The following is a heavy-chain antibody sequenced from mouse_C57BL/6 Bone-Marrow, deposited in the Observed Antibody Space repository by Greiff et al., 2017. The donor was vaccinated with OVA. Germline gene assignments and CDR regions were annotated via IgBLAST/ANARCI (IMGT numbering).Heavy chain of an antibody. D-gene: IGHD2-12*01. V-gene: IGHV2-5*01. J-gene: IGHJ4*01. Sequence: VQLQQSGPGLVQPSQSLSITCTVSGFSLTSYGVHWVRQSPGKGLEWLGVIWRGGSTDYNAAFMSRLSITKDNSKSQVFFKMNSLQADDTAIYYCAKRAYYSHYYAMDYWGQGTSVTVSS. CDR3: AKRAYYSHYYAMDY. CDR2: IWRGGST. CDR1: GFSLTSYG.